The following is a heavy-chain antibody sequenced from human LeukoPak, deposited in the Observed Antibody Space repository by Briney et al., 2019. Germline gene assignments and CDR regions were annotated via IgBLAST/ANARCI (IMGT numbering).Heavy chain of an antibody. D-gene: IGHD3-10*01. CDR2: ISGSGGST. CDR1: GFTFSSYA. V-gene: IGHV3-23*01. J-gene: IGHJ5*02. Sequence: GGSLRLSCAASGFTFSSYAMSWVRQAPGKGLEWVSVISGSGGSTYYRDSVKGRFTISRDNSKNTVYLQMNSLRVEDTAVYYCAKDGRTYYYGSGSYFGWFDPWGQGTLVTVSS. CDR3: AKDGRTYYYGSGSYFGWFDP.